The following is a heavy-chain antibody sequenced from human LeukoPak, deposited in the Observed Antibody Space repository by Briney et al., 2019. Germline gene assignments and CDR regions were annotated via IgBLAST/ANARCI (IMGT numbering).Heavy chain of an antibody. CDR2: INHSGST. D-gene: IGHD6-13*01. Sequence: SETLSLTCAVYGGSFSGYYWSWIRQPPGKGLEWIGEINHSGSTNYNPSLKSRVTISVDTSKNQFSLKLSSVTAADTAVYYCASGAAGTTSIGYYHYYMDVWGKGTTVTVSS. CDR1: GGSFSGYY. V-gene: IGHV4-34*01. J-gene: IGHJ6*03. CDR3: ASGAAGTTSIGYYHYYMDV.